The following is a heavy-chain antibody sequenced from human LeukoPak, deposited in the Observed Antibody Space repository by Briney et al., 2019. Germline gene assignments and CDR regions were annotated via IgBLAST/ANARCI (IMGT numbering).Heavy chain of an antibody. V-gene: IGHV3-23*01. J-gene: IGHJ4*02. CDR3: AKGVAYYYDTSGYLDY. CDR2: IGSGTTST. Sequence: PGGSLRLSCAASGFTFSTYTMTWVRQAPGKGLEWVSSIGSGTTSTYFADSVKGRFTISRDNSKNTLYVQMNSLRAEDTAIYYCAKGVAYYYDTSGYLDYWGQGTLVTVSS. CDR1: GFTFSTYT. D-gene: IGHD3-22*01.